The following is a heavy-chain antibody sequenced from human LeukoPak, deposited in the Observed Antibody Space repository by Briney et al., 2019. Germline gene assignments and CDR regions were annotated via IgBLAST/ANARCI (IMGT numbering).Heavy chain of an antibody. CDR1: GFTFNNYN. D-gene: IGHD4-17*01. J-gene: IGHJ6*03. CDR3: AKGDYGDYLHYMDV. CDR2: ITSSGAYI. Sequence: GGSLRLSCAASGFTFNNYNMNWVRQAPGKALEWVSSITSSGAYIFYADSVKGRFTISRDNSKNTLFLQMKSLRVEDIGIYYCAKGDYGDYLHYMDVWGKGTMVTVSS. V-gene: IGHV3-21*03.